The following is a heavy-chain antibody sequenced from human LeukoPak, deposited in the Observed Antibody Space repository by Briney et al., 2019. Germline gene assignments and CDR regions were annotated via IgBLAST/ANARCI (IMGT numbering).Heavy chain of an antibody. Sequence: SETLSFTSSGATSSSYALSGVRHSPGQGLEWMGGILPIFGTANSATTFQGRGTTTADESTSTAYMELSSLRSEDTAVYYCARGAGYSGYDRSGEFDYWGQGTLVTVSS. J-gene: IGHJ4*02. CDR2: ILPIFGTA. CDR3: ARGAGYSGYDRSGEFDY. D-gene: IGHD5-12*01. V-gene: IGHV1-69*01. CDR1: GATSSSYA.